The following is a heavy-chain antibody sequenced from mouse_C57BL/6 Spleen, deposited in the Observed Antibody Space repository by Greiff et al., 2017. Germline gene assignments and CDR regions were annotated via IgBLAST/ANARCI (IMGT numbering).Heavy chain of an antibody. V-gene: IGHV1-15*01. CDR2: IDPETGGT. Sequence: QVQLKESGAELVRPGASVTLSCKASGYTFTDYEMHWVKQTPVHGLEWIGAIDPETGGTAYNQKFKGKAILTADKSSSTAYMEIRSLTSEDSAVYYCTGSTMVTRYFDYWGQGTTLTVSS. CDR1: GYTFTDYE. CDR3: TGSTMVTRYFDY. J-gene: IGHJ2*01. D-gene: IGHD2-2*01.